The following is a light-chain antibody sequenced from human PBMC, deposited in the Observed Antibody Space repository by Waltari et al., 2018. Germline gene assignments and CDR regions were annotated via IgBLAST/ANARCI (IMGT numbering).Light chain of an antibody. CDR1: SSDVGSYNL. CDR3: CSYAGANTYV. Sequence: QSALTQPASVSGSPGQSITVSCPGTSSDVGSYNLVSWYQHHPPKAPKLMIYEVSKRPSGVSNRFSGSKSGNTASLTISGLQPEDEADYYCCSYAGANTYVFGSGTKVTVL. J-gene: IGLJ1*01. CDR2: EVS. V-gene: IGLV2-23*02.